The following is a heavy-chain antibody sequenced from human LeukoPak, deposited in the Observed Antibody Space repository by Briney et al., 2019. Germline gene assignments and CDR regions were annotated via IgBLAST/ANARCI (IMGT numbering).Heavy chain of an antibody. V-gene: IGHV1-69*05. CDR2: IIPIFGTA. J-gene: IGHJ3*02. CDR3: ARPRSRVTIAFDI. CDR1: GGTFSSYA. Sequence: SVKVSCKASGGTFSSYAISWVRQAPGQGLEWMGGIIPIFGTANYAQKFQGRVTITTDESTSTAYMELSSLRSEDTAVYYCARPRSRVTIAFDIWGQGTMVTVSS. D-gene: IGHD4-17*01.